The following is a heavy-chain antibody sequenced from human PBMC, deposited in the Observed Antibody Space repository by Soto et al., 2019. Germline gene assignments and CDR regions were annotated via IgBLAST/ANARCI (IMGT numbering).Heavy chain of an antibody. J-gene: IGHJ3*02. CDR1: GGSFSGYY. CDR2: INHSGST. CDR3: ARALGYSNGDDAFDI. Sequence: SETLSLTCAVYGGSFSGYYWSWIRQPPGKGLEWIGEINHSGSTNYNPSLKSRVTISVDTSKNQFSLKLSSVTAADTAVYYCARALGYSNGDDAFDIWGQGTMVTVSS. V-gene: IGHV4-34*01. D-gene: IGHD4-4*01.